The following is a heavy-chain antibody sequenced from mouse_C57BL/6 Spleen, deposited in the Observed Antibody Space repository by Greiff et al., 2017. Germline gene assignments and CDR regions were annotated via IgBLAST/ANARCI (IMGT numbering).Heavy chain of an antibody. Sequence: VQLQQSGPELVKPGASVKISCKASGYTFTDYYMNWVKQSHGKSLEWIGDINPNNGGTSYNQKFKGKATLTVDKSSSTAYMELRSLTSEDSAVYYCALNLRDYFDYWGQGTTLTVSS. V-gene: IGHV1-26*01. D-gene: IGHD1-1*01. CDR1: GYTFTDYY. J-gene: IGHJ2*01. CDR2: INPNNGGT. CDR3: ALNLRDYFDY.